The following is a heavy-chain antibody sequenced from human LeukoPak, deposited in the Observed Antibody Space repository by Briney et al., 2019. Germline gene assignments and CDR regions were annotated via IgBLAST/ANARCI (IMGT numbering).Heavy chain of an antibody. CDR3: ARDVLWFGESMGSYFDY. CDR1: GGSISSSSYY. V-gene: IGHV4-39*07. J-gene: IGHJ4*02. Sequence: SETLSLTCTVSGGSISSSSYYWGWIRQPPGKRLEWIGSIYYSGSTYYNPSLKSRVTISVDTSKNQFSLKLSSVTAADTAVYYCARDVLWFGESMGSYFDYWGQGTLVTVSS. CDR2: IYYSGST. D-gene: IGHD3-10*01.